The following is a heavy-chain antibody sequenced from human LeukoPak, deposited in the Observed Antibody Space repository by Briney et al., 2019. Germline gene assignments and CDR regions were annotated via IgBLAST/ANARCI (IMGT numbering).Heavy chain of an antibody. CDR1: GGTFSSYA. J-gene: IGHJ4*02. CDR2: IIPIFGTA. CDR3: ARGSGGSGSYYNPLFDY. Sequence: SVKVSCKASGGTFSSYAISGVRQAPGQGLEWMGGIIPIFGTANYAQKFQGRVTITADESTSTAYMELSSLRSEDTAVYYCARGSGGSGSYYNPLFDYWGQGTLVTVSS. V-gene: IGHV1-69*13. D-gene: IGHD3-10*01.